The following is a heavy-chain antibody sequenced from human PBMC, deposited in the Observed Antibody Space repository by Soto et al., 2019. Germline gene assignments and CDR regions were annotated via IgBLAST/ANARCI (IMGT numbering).Heavy chain of an antibody. CDR1: GFTFSSYA. CDR2: ISYDGSNK. J-gene: IGHJ2*01. D-gene: IGHD4-4*01. V-gene: IGHV3-30*14. CDR3: ARPLWRDDYNWGYFDL. Sequence: QVQLVESGGGVVQPGRSLRLSCAVSGFTFSSYAMHWVRQAPGKGLEWVAVISYDGSNKYYADSVKGRFTISRDNSNNTLYLQMNSLRAEDTAAYYCARPLWRDDYNWGYFDLWGRGTLVTVSS.